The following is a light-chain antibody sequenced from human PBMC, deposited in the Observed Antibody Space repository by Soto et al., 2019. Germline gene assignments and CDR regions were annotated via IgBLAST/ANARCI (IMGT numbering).Light chain of an antibody. Sequence: EIVLTQSPGTLSLSPEERATLSCRASQSMNSRYIAWYQQKPGQAPRLLIYGASSRATGIPDRFSGSGSGTDFTLTISRLEPEDFAVYYCQQSGSSPGFTFGPGTKVDIK. CDR1: QSMNSRY. CDR2: GAS. V-gene: IGKV3-20*01. J-gene: IGKJ3*01. CDR3: QQSGSSPGFT.